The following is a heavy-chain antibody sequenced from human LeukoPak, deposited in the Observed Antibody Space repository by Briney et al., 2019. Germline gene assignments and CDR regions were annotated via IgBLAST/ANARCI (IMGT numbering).Heavy chain of an antibody. D-gene: IGHD6-19*01. Sequence: GRSLRLSCAASGFTFSSYAMHWVRQAPGKGLEWVAVISYDGSNKYYADSVKGRFTISRDNSKNTLYLQMNSLRAEDTAVYYCARDLSLRSGWYQDFDYWGQGTLVTVSS. CDR3: ARDLSLRSGWYQDFDY. J-gene: IGHJ4*02. V-gene: IGHV3-30*04. CDR1: GFTFSSYA. CDR2: ISYDGSNK.